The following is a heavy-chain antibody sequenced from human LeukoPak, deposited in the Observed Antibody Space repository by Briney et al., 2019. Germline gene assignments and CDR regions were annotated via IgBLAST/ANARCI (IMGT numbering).Heavy chain of an antibody. CDR1: GGTFSSYA. CDR2: IIPIFGTA. CDR3: ARAGGGMGRLYYYYYMDV. V-gene: IGHV1-69*13. Sequence: ASVKVSCKASGGTFSSYAISWVRQAPGQGLEWMGGIIPIFGTANYAQKFQGRVTITADESTSTAYMELSSLRSEDTAVYYCARAGGGMGRLYYYYYMDVWGKGTTVTISS. J-gene: IGHJ6*03. D-gene: IGHD3-16*01.